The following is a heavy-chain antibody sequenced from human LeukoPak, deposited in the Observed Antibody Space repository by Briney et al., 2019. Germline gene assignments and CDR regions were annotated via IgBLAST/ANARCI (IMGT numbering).Heavy chain of an antibody. J-gene: IGHJ4*02. Sequence: NASETLSLTCTVSGGSISSSYWSWIRQPAGKGLEWIGRMYISGNTNYNPSLENRVTMSLDTAKNQFSLKLSSVTAADTAVYYCARLSSSSAWIPFDYRGQGTLVTVSS. CDR1: GGSISSSY. CDR3: ARLSSSSAWIPFDY. CDR2: MYISGNT. V-gene: IGHV4-4*07. D-gene: IGHD6-19*01.